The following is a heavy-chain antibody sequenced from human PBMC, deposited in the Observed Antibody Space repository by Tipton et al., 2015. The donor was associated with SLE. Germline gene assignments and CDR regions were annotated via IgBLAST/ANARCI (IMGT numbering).Heavy chain of an antibody. J-gene: IGHJ6*03. CDR3: ARTSTYYDFWSGSYYYYYYMDV. Sequence: TLSLTCTVSGGSISSSSYYWDWIRQPPGKGLEWIGSMYYSGSTYYNPFLKSRVTISIDTSKNQFSLKLSSVTAADTAVYYCARTSTYYDFWSGSYYYYYYMDVWGKGTTVTVSS. CDR1: GGSISSSSYY. V-gene: IGHV4-39*01. CDR2: MYYSGST. D-gene: IGHD3-3*01.